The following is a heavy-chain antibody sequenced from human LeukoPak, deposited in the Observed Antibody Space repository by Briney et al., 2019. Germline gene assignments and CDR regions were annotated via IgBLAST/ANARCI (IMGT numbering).Heavy chain of an antibody. Sequence: GGSLRLSCAASGFTFSSYGIHWVRQAPGKGLEWVALVSYDGSNKYYADSVKGRFTISRDNSKNTLYLQMNSLRAEDTAVYYCAREGWGDYGDYDYFDYWGQGTLVTVSS. J-gene: IGHJ4*02. V-gene: IGHV3-30*03. D-gene: IGHD4-17*01. CDR3: AREGWGDYGDYDYFDY. CDR2: VSYDGSNK. CDR1: GFTFSSYG.